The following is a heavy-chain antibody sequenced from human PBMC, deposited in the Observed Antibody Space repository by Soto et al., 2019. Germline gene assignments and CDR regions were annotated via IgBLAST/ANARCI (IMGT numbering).Heavy chain of an antibody. V-gene: IGHV3-23*01. CDR1: GFTFNTFT. D-gene: IGHD3-9*01. Sequence: QPGGSLRLSCAASGFTFNTFTMNWVRQAPGKGLEWVSGIFGNGGGTYYADSVKGRFTISRDNSKNTLYLQMNSLRADDTAVYYCTRDVEGLRYFDWLPSSYYYGMDVWGQGTTVTVSS. CDR3: TRDVEGLRYFDWLPSSYYYGMDV. J-gene: IGHJ6*02. CDR2: IFGNGGGT.